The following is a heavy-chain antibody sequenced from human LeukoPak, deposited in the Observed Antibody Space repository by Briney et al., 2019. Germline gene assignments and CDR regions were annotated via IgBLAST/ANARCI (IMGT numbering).Heavy chain of an antibody. V-gene: IGHV4-34*01. CDR1: GGSFSGYY. CDR2: INHSGST. CDR3: ARGRDSYLDY. Sequence: SETLSLACAVYGGSFSGYYWSWIRQPPGKGLEWIGEINHSGSTNYNPSLKSRVTISVDTSKNQFSLKLSSVTAADTAVYYCARGRDSYLDYWGQGTLVTASS. J-gene: IGHJ4*02.